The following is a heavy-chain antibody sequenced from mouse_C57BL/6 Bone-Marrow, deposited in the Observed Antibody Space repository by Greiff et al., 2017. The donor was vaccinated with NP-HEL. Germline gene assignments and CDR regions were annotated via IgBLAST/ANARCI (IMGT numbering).Heavy chain of an antibody. CDR1: GFSFNTYA. D-gene: IGHD1-1*02. J-gene: IGHJ1*03. CDR2: IRSKSNNYAT. Sequence: EVKLVESGGGLVQPKGSLKLSCAASGFSFNTYAMNWVRQAPGKGLEWVARIRSKSNNYATYYADSVKDRFTISRDDSESMLYLQMNNLKTEDTAMYYCVRGGNYLYFDVWGTGTTVTVSS. V-gene: IGHV10-1*01. CDR3: VRGGNYLYFDV.